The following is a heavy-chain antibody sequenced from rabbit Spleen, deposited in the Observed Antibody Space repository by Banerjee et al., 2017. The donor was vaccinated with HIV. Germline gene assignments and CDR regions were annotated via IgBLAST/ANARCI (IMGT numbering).Heavy chain of an antibody. J-gene: IGHJ2*01. V-gene: IGHV1S40*01. D-gene: IGHD1-1*01. CDR1: GVSFSSNHY. CDR3: ARNYVNTFDP. Sequence: QSLEESGGDLVKPGASLTLTCTASGVSFSSNHYMCWVRQAPGKGLEWIACIEGGSSAFSYFASWAKGRFTISKTSSTIVTLQMTGLTAADTATYFCARNYVNTFDPWGPGTLVTVS. CDR2: IEGGSSAFS.